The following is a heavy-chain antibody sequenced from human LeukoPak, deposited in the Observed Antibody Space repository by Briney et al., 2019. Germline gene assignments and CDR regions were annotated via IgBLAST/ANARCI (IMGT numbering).Heavy chain of an antibody. CDR2: IRYDGSNK. J-gene: IGHJ4*02. V-gene: IGHV3-30*02. D-gene: IGHD5-18*01. CDR1: GFTFSSYG. Sequence: GGSLRLSCAASGFTFSSYGMHWVRQALGKGLEWVAFIRYDGSNKYYADSVKGRFTISRDNSKNTLYLQMNSLRAEDTAVYYCAKAEGYSYGDFDYWGQGTLVTVSS. CDR3: AKAEGYSYGDFDY.